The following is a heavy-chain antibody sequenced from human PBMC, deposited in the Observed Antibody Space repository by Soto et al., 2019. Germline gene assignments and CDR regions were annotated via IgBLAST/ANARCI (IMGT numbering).Heavy chain of an antibody. CDR3: AKDIGDIAARRVFGYYYYGMDV. CDR1: GFTFDDYA. Sequence: PGGSLRLSCAASGFTFDDYAMHWVRQAPGKGLEWVSGISWNSGSIGYADSVKGRFTISRDNAKNSLYLQMNSLRAEDTALYYCAKDIGDIAARRVFGYYYYGMDVWGQGTTVTVSS. J-gene: IGHJ6*02. D-gene: IGHD6-6*01. CDR2: ISWNSGSI. V-gene: IGHV3-9*01.